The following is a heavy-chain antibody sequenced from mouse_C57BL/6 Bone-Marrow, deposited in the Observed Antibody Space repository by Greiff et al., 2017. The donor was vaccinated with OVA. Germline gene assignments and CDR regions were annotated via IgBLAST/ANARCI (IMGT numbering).Heavy chain of an antibody. CDR1: GYTFTSYG. D-gene: IGHD2-10*02. V-gene: IGHV1-81*01. J-gene: IGHJ3*01. CDR3: ARSGYDNAIDY. Sequence: VQLQQSGAELVRPGASVKLSCTASGYTFTSYGIRWVQQGPGQGLEWIGEICPGSGNTNYNEKFKGKATLTADKTSSTASMELRSLTSEDSAVYFCARSGYDNAIDYWGQGTLVTVSA. CDR2: ICPGSGNT.